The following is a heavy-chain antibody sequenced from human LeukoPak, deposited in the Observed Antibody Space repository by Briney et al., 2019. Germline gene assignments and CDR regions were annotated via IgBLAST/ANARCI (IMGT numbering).Heavy chain of an antibody. J-gene: IGHJ4*02. CDR2: ISGSGSST. CDR1: GFTFSGFG. V-gene: IGHV3-23*01. D-gene: IGHD6-13*01. CDR3: AKRERERVSWYFFDY. Sequence: GSLRLSCAASGFTFSGFGMTWVRQAPGKGLKWVSGISGSGSSTYYADSVKGRFTISRDNSKNTLDLQMNSLAADDTATYYCAKRERERVSWYFFDYWGQGTLVTVSS.